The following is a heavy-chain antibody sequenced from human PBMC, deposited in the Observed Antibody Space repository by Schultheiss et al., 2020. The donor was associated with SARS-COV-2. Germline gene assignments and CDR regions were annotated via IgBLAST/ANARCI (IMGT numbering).Heavy chain of an antibody. V-gene: IGHV1-8*03. CDR3: ARAEVRWLLLLDAFDI. CDR2: INPNSGGT. CDR1: GGTFSSYA. D-gene: IGHD3-22*01. Sequence: ASVKVSCKASGGTFSSYAISWVRQAPGQGLEWMGWINPNSGGTNYAQKFQGRVTITRDTSASTAYMELSSLRSEDTAVYYCARAEVRWLLLLDAFDIWGQGTMVTVSS. J-gene: IGHJ3*02.